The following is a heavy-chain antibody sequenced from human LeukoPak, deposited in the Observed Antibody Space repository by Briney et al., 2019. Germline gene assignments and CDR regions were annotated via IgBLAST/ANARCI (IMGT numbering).Heavy chain of an antibody. J-gene: IGHJ5*02. CDR2: ISAYNVNT. CDR1: GYTFTSLG. Sequence: ASVKVSCKSSGYTFTSLGISWVRQATGQGLEWMGWISAYNVNTNYAQKLQGRVTMTTDTSTSTAYMELRSLRSDDTAVYYCARDIGIVVVVAARGFGWFDPWGQGTLVTVSS. V-gene: IGHV1-18*01. D-gene: IGHD2-15*01. CDR3: ARDIGIVVVVAARGFGWFDP.